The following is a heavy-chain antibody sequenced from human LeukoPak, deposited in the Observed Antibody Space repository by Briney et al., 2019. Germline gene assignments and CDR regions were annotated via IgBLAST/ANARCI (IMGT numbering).Heavy chain of an antibody. J-gene: IGHJ6*03. D-gene: IGHD3-9*01. Sequence: GSLRLSCAASGFTFSEYYMSWIRQAPGKGLEWLSRISEGGDTIFYADSVKGRLTISRDNLKNSLYLHMNSLRADDTGIYYCARGAVDILTGEGYFYYMDVWGKGTSVTVSS. V-gene: IGHV3-11*04. CDR3: ARGAVDILTGEGYFYYMDV. CDR2: ISEGGDTI. CDR1: GFTFSEYY.